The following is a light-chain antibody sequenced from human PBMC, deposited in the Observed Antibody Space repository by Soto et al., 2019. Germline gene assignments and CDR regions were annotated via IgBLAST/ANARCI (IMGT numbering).Light chain of an antibody. CDR1: SSDVGGYDY. Sequence: QSALTQPASVSGSPGQSITISRTGTSSDVGGYDYVSWYQLHPGKAPKLMVFEVNNRPSGVSYRFSGSKSGNTASLTISGLQAEDEADYFCSSYSISTAYLFXTGTKVTVL. J-gene: IGLJ1*01. CDR2: EVN. V-gene: IGLV2-14*01. CDR3: SSYSISTAYL.